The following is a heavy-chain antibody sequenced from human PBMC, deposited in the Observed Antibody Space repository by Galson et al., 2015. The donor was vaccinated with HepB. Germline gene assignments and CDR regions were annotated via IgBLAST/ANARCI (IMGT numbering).Heavy chain of an antibody. CDR1: GYTFTSYG. CDR2: ISAYNGNT. V-gene: IGHV1-18*01. J-gene: IGHJ4*02. D-gene: IGHD3-22*01. Sequence: QSGAEVKKAGESLKISCKASGYTFTSYGISWVRQAPGQGLEWMGWISAYNGNTNYAQKLQGRVTMTTDTSTSTAYMELRSLRSDDTAVYYCAREVRVGAVWYYDSSGYHFDYWGQGTLVTVSS. CDR3: AREVRVGAVWYYDSSGYHFDY.